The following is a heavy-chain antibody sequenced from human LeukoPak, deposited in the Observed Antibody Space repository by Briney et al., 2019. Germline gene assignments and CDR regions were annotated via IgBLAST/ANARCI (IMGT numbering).Heavy chain of an antibody. D-gene: IGHD3-22*01. V-gene: IGHV5-51*01. J-gene: IGHJ4*02. CDR1: GYSFTSYW. Sequence: GESLKISCKGSGYSFTSYWIGWVRQMPGKGLEWMGIIYPGDSDTRYSPSFQGQVTISADKSISTAYLQWSSLKASGTAMYYCARHLTDSSGYDDYWGQGTLVTVSS. CDR3: ARHLTDSSGYDDY. CDR2: IYPGDSDT.